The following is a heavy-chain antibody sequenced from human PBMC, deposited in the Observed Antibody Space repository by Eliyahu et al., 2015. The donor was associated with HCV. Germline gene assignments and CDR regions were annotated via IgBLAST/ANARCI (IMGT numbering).Heavy chain of an antibody. V-gene: IGHV3-30*18. J-gene: IGHJ4*02. CDR2: ILYDGSNT. Sequence: SSYGMHWVRQAPGKGLEWVALILYDGSNTEYEDSVKGRFTISRDNSKNTLYLQMNSLGAEDTAVYYCAKLPGIGVAGTYGLGFDYWGQGTLVTVSS. D-gene: IGHD6-19*01. CDR3: AKLPGIGVAGTYGLGFDY. CDR1: SSYG.